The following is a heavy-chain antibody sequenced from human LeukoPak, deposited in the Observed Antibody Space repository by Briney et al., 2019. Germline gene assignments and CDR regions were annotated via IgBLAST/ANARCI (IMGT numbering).Heavy chain of an antibody. V-gene: IGHV1-18*01. J-gene: IGHJ4*02. Sequence: ASVKVSCKASGYTFTSYGISWVRQSPGQGLEWMGWISAYNGNTNYAQKLQGRVTMTTDTPTSTAYMELRSLRSDDTAVYYCARDLSGSSETATDYWGQGTLVTVSS. CDR3: ARDLSGSSETATDY. CDR1: GYTFTSYG. D-gene: IGHD1-26*01. CDR2: ISAYNGNT.